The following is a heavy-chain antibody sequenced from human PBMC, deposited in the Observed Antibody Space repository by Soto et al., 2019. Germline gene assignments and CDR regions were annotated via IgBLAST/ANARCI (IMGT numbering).Heavy chain of an antibody. V-gene: IGHV3-13*01. Sequence: PGGSLRLSCAASGFTFSSYDMHWVRQATGKGLEWVSAIGTAGDTYYPGSVKGRFTISRENAKNSLYLQMNSLRAGDTAVYYCARGGYCSGGSCYSGPTVWGQGTTATVYS. J-gene: IGHJ6*02. CDR1: GFTFSSYD. CDR2: IGTAGDT. D-gene: IGHD2-15*01. CDR3: ARGGYCSGGSCYSGPTV.